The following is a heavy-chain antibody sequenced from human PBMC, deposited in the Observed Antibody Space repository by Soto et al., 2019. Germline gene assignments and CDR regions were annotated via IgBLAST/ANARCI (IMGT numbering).Heavy chain of an antibody. Sequence: GESLKISCKGSGYSFTSYWIGWVRQMPGKGLEWMGIIYPGDSDTRYSPSFQGQVTISADKSISTAHLQWSSLKASDTAMYYCARLNGIAVAGTDYYYGMDVWGQGTTVTVSS. V-gene: IGHV5-51*01. CDR2: IYPGDSDT. J-gene: IGHJ6*02. CDR1: GYSFTSYW. D-gene: IGHD6-19*01. CDR3: ARLNGIAVAGTDYYYGMDV.